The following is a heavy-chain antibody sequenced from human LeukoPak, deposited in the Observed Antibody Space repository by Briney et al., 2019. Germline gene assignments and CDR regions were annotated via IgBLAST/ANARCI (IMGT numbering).Heavy chain of an antibody. D-gene: IGHD3-22*01. CDR2: IIPIFGTA. Sequence: SVKVSCKASGGTFSSYAISWVRQAPGQGLEWMGRIIPIFGTANYALKFQGRVTITADKSTSTAYMELSSLRSEDTAVYYCARLPYWSYYDSSGYYPPWGQGTLVTVSS. CDR3: ARLPYWSYYDSSGYYPP. CDR1: GGTFSSYA. J-gene: IGHJ5*02. V-gene: IGHV1-69*06.